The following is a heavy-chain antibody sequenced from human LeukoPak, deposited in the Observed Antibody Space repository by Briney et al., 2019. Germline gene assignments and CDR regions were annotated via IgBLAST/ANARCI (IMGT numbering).Heavy chain of an antibody. CDR1: DGSISGYH. D-gene: IGHD1-14*01. V-gene: IGHV4-59*08. CDR3: ARQVYYHNRPAYDY. J-gene: IGHJ4*02. CDR2: IYYTGTT. Sequence: SETLSLTCTVSDGSISGYHWSWIRQPPGKGLEWIGYIYYTGTTNYNPSLERRVTMSVDTSKNQFSLKLTSVTAADTAVYYCARQVYYHNRPAYDYWGQRTLVTVSS.